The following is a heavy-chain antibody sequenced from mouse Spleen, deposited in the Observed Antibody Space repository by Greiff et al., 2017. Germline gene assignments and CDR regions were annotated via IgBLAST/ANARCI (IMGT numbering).Heavy chain of an antibody. V-gene: IGHV3-6*01. D-gene: IGHD2-4*01. J-gene: IGHJ4*01. CDR1: GYSITSGYY. CDR3: ASWGLRPDYYAMDY. Sequence: DVHLVESGPGLVKPSQSLSLTCSVTGYSITSGYYWNWIRQFPGNKLEWMGYISYDGSNNYNPSLKNRISITRDTSKNQFFLKLNSVTTEDTATYYCASWGLRPDYYAMDYWGQGTSVTVSS. CDR2: ISYDGSN.